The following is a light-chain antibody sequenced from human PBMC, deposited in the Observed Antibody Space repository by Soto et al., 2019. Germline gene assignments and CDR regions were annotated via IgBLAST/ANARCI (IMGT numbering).Light chain of an antibody. V-gene: IGKV3-11*01. CDR1: QSINSY. CDR2: DAS. Sequence: EIVLTQSPATLSLSPGERVTLSYRASQSINSYLAWYQQKPGQAPRLLIYDASNRATGIPARFSGSGSGTDFTLTISSLEPEDFAVYYCQQRSGWPLTFGGGTKVEIK. CDR3: QQRSGWPLT. J-gene: IGKJ4*01.